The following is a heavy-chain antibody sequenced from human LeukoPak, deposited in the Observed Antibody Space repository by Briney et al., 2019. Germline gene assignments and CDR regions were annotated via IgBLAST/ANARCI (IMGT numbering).Heavy chain of an antibody. CDR3: AKVISGADCFFDY. V-gene: IGHV3-23*01. D-gene: IGHD2-21*01. CDR2: INGGGSGT. J-gene: IGHJ4*02. CDR1: GFTFSSYA. Sequence: GRSLRLSCAASGFTFSSYAMHWVRQAPGKGLEWVSAINGGGSGTFYADSVKGRFTISRDNSKNALYLQMNSLRAEDTAVYYCAKVISGADCFFDYWGQGTLVTVSS.